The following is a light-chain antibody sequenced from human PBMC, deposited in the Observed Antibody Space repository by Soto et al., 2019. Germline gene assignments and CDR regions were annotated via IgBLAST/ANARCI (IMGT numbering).Light chain of an antibody. V-gene: IGLV4-60*02. CDR1: SGHSSYI. CDR2: LEGSGSY. J-gene: IGLJ3*02. Sequence: QSVLTQSSSASASLGSSVKLTCTLSSGHSSYIIAWHQQQPGKAPRYLMKLEGSGSYNKGSGVPDRFSGSSSGADRYLTISNLQFEDEADYYCETWDSLRVFGGGTKVTVL. CDR3: ETWDSLRV.